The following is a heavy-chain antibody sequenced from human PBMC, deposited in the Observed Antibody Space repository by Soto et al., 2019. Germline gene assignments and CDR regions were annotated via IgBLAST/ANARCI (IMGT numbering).Heavy chain of an antibody. CDR2: ISYDGSNK. J-gene: IGHJ4*02. CDR3: AKDGGSRSSGYYYDYFDY. D-gene: IGHD3-22*01. V-gene: IGHV3-30*18. Sequence: QVQLVESGGGVVQPGRSLRLSCAASGFTFSSYGMHWVRQAPGKGLEWVAVISYDGSNKYYADSVKGRFTISRDNSKNTLYLQMNSLRAEDTAVYYCAKDGGSRSSGYYYDYFDYWGQGTLVTVSS. CDR1: GFTFSSYG.